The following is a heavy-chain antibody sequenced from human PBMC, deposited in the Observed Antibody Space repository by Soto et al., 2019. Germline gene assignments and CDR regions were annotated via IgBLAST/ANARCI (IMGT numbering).Heavy chain of an antibody. V-gene: IGHV4-39*07. CDR2: ISYSGNT. D-gene: IGHD2-2*01. CDR3: GTVRASWYVDY. CDR1: GGSISSSSYY. Sequence: SETLSLTCTVSGGSISSSSYYWGWIRQPPGKGLEWIAYISYSGNTYYNPSLKSRISISADTCKNQFSLELKSVTVADTAVYYCGTVRASWYVDYWGQGTLVTVSS. J-gene: IGHJ4*02.